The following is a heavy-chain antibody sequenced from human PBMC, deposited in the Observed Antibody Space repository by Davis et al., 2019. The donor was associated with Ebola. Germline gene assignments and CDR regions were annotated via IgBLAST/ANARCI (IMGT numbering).Heavy chain of an antibody. CDR2: IYPSDSDT. CDR3: ASTAVAGTFEYYGMDV. J-gene: IGHJ6*02. V-gene: IGHV5-51*01. CDR1: GYNFTTYW. D-gene: IGHD6-19*01. Sequence: GESLKISCETSGYNFTTYWIGWVRQMPGKGLEWMGIIYPSDSDTRYSPSFQGHFTLSVDTSINTAYLQRSSLRASDTAIYYCASTAVAGTFEYYGMDVWGQGTTVTVSS.